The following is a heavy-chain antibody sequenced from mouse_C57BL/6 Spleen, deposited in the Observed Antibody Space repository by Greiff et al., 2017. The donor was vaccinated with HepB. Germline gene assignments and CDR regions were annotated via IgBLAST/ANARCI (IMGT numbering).Heavy chain of an antibody. CDR3: ARRRVVATGAMDY. CDR2: ISSGSSTI. V-gene: IGHV5-17*01. CDR1: GFTFSDYG. Sequence: EVNLVESGGGLVKPGGSLKLSCAASGFTFSDYGMHWVRQAPEKGLEWVAYISSGSSTIYYADTVKGRFTISRDNAKNTLFLQMTSLRSEDTAMYYCARRRVVATGAMDYWGQGTSVTVSS. J-gene: IGHJ4*01. D-gene: IGHD1-1*01.